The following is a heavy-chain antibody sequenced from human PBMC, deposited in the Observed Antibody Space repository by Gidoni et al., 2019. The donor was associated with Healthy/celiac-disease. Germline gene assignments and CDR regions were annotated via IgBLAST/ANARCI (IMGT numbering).Heavy chain of an antibody. D-gene: IGHD6-13*01. CDR3: ARGSIAAAASDY. CDR2: ISSWGSTI. V-gene: IGHV3-48*03. CDR1: GCTFSSYE. J-gene: IGHJ4*02. Sequence: EVQLVESGGGLVQPGGSVRLPCAASGCTFSSYELNWFRQAPGEGLEWVSYISSWGSTIYYADSVKGRFTISRDNAKNSLYLQMNSLRAEDTAVYYCARGSIAAAASDYWGQGTLVTVSS.